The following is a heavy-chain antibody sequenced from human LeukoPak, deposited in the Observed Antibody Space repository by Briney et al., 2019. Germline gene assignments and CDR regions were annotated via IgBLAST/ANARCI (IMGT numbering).Heavy chain of an antibody. J-gene: IGHJ4*02. V-gene: IGHV4-34*01. CDR2: INHSGST. D-gene: IGHD3/OR15-3a*01. CDR1: GDSISNAYY. CDR3: ATRLIGRGGPFDY. Sequence: PSETLSLTCSVSGDSISNAYYWSWIRQPPGRGLEVIREINHSGSTNYNPSLNSRVTTSVDTPNHHFSLKLSSVTAADTAVYYCATRLIGRGGPFDYWGQGTLVTVSS.